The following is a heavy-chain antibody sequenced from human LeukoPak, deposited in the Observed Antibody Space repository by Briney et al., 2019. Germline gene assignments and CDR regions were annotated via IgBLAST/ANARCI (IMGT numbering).Heavy chain of an antibody. CDR2: IYYSGST. CDR1: GGSISSYY. J-gene: IGHJ6*03. Sequence: SETLSLTCTVPGGSISSYYRSWIRQPPGTGLERIGHIYYSGSTNYNPSLKSRVTISVDTSKNQFSLKLSSVTAADTAVYYCARTTEGGYTYDYFYYYYMDVWGKGTTVTISS. V-gene: IGHV4-59*01. D-gene: IGHD5-18*01. CDR3: ARTTEGGYTYDYFYYYYMDV.